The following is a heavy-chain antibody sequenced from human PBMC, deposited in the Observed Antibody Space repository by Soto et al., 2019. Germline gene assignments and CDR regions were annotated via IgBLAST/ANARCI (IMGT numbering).Heavy chain of an antibody. J-gene: IGHJ3*02. CDR2: INPSGGST. CDR1: GYTFTSYY. D-gene: IGHD6-13*01. Sequence: EASVKVSCKASGYTFTSYYIHWVRQAPGQGLEWMGIINPSGGSTSYAQKFQGRVTMTRDTSTSTGYMELRSLRSDDTAVYYCARGAGYSSSWTRYLDAFDIWGQGTMVTVSS. V-gene: IGHV1-46*01. CDR3: ARGAGYSSSWTRYLDAFDI.